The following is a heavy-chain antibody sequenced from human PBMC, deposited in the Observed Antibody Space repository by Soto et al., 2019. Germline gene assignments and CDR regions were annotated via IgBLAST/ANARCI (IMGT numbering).Heavy chain of an antibody. CDR1: GGSISSSSYY. J-gene: IGHJ3*02. Sequence: SETLSLTCTVSGGSISSSSYYWGWIRQPPGKGLEWIGSIYYSGSTYYNPSLKSRVTISVDTSKNQFSLKLSSVTAADTAVYYCARHYSGYDFHAFDIWGQGTMVTVSS. CDR3: ARHYSGYDFHAFDI. D-gene: IGHD5-12*01. V-gene: IGHV4-39*01. CDR2: IYYSGST.